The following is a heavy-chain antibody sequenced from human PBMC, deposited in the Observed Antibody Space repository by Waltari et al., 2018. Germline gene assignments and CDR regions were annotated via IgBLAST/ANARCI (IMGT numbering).Heavy chain of an antibody. J-gene: IGHJ4*02. CDR3: ATTSGTNWHLNY. CDR2: IWFDGVGK. CDR1: GLTFNNYG. V-gene: IGHV3-33*01. D-gene: IGHD1-1*01. Sequence: QVQVVESGGGVVQPGRSLRLSCGVSGLTFNNYGMHWVGQAPGKGLEWVAIIWFDGVGKYYADSVKGRFTISRDKSKNSLYLQMNSLGAEDTAVYYCATTSGTNWHLNYWGQGTLVTVSS.